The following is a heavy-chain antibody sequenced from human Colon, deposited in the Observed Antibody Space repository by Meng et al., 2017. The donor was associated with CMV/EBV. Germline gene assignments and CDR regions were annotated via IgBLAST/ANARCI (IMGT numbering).Heavy chain of an antibody. CDR3: ARDHSLYGMDV. V-gene: IGHV4-59*01. Sequence: GSLRLSCTVSGDSINNYYWSWIRQPPGKGLEWIAYIYYTGSANYNPSLKSRVTISVDTSKNQFSLKLTSVIAAATAVYYCARDHSLYGMDVWGQGTTVTVSS. D-gene: IGHD2-15*01. CDR1: GDSINNYY. CDR2: IYYTGSA. J-gene: IGHJ6*02.